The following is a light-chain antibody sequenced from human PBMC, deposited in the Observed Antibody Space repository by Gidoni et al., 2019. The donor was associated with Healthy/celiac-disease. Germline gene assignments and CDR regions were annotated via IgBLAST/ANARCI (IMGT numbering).Light chain of an antibody. CDR2: GAA. CDR1: QSVSSSY. J-gene: IGKJ3*01. V-gene: IGKV3-20*01. Sequence: EIVLTQSPGTLSLSPGERATLSCRASQSVSSSYLAWYQQKPGPAPRLLIYGAASRATGIPDRFSGSGSGTDFTLTISRLEPEDFAVYYCQQYGSSPRITFGPGTKVDIK. CDR3: QQYGSSPRIT.